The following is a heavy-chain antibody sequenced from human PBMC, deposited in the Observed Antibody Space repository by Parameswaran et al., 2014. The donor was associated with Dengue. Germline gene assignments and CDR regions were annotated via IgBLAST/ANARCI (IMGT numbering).Heavy chain of an antibody. J-gene: IGHJ5*02. Sequence: WIRQPPGKGLEWIGSVFYSGATSYNPSLKSRVTISADTSKNEVSLRLTSVTAADTAIYYCARHVVRLMIRGVPSYLDPWGQGALVTVSS. CDR2: VFYSGAT. V-gene: IGHV4-39*01. D-gene: IGHD3-10*01. CDR3: ARHVVRLMIRGVPSYLDP.